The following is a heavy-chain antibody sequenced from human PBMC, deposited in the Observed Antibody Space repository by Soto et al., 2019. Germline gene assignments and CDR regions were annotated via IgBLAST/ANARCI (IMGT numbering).Heavy chain of an antibody. J-gene: IGHJ6*02. Sequence: QVQLVQSGAEVKKPGASVKVSCKASGYTFTIYGISSVRQAPGQGLEWMGWISAYNGNTNYAQKLQGRVTMTTDTATSTAYMERRSLRSDDTAVYYCARTRDEGTYYYYGMDVWGQGTTVTVSS. V-gene: IGHV1-18*01. CDR2: ISAYNGNT. CDR1: GYTFTIYG. CDR3: ARTRDEGTYYYYGMDV. D-gene: IGHD1-1*01.